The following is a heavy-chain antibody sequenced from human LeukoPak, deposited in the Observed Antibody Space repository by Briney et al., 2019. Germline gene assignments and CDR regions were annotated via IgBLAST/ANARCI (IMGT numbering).Heavy chain of an antibody. CDR3: ASNFYDVGGYYYRTPVQY. CDR2: VSYDGGSE. V-gene: IGHV3-30*09. J-gene: IGHJ4*02. CDR1: RFTFTTFSDYV. D-gene: IGHD3-22*01. Sequence: PGKSLRLSCAASRFTFTTFSDYVMHWARQAPGKGLEWVAAVSYDGGSEYYADSVKGRFAVSRDNSKNTHYLQMRSLRPEDTAVYYCASNFYDVGGYYYRTPVQYWGQGTPVTVSS.